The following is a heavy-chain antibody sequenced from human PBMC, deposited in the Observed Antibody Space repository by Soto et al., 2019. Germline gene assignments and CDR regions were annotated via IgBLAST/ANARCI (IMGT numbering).Heavy chain of an antibody. CDR1: GGSISSYY. D-gene: IGHD3-10*01. CDR3: ASRRFGDQQVFDY. J-gene: IGHJ4*02. CDR2: IYYSGST. Sequence: PSETLSLTCTVSGGSISSYYWSWIRQPPGKGLEWIGYIYYSGSTNYNPSLKSRVTISVDTSKNQFSLKLSSVTAADTAVYYCASRRFGDQQVFDYWGQGALVTVSS. V-gene: IGHV4-59*01.